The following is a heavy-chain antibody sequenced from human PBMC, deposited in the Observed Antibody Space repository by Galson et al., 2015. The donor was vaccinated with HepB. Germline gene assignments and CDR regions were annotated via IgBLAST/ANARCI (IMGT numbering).Heavy chain of an antibody. V-gene: IGHV3-30*04. CDR3: ARDSSSQYPYHPGAFDI. D-gene: IGHD2-2*01. CDR1: GFTFSSYA. CDR2: ISYDGSNK. Sequence: SLRLSCAASGFTFSSYAMHWVRQAPGKGLEWVAVISYDGSNKYYADSVKGRFTISRDNSKNTLYLQMNSLRAEDTAVYYCARDSSSQYPYHPGAFDIWGQGTMVTVSS. J-gene: IGHJ3*02.